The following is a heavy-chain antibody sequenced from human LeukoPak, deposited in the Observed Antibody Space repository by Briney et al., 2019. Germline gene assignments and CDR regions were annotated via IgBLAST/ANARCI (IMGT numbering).Heavy chain of an antibody. CDR2: ISGSGDGP. Sequence: GGSLRLSCAASGFTFSSYGMSWVRQAPGKGLEWVSAISGSGDGPYYADSVKGRFSISRDNSKNTLYLQMNNLRAEDTAVFYCAKGITSPSTGRDFDYWGQGTLVTVSS. J-gene: IGHJ4*02. CDR1: GFTFSSYG. D-gene: IGHD2-2*01. CDR3: AKGITSPSTGRDFDY. V-gene: IGHV3-23*01.